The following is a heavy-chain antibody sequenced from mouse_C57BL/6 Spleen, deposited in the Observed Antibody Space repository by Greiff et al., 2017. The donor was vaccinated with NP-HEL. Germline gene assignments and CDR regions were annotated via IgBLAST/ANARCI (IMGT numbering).Heavy chain of an antibody. V-gene: IGHV1-82*01. D-gene: IGHD1-1*01. CDR1: GYAFSSSW. CDR2: IYPGDGDT. Sequence: QVQLQQSGPELVKPGASVKLSCKASGYAFSSSWMNWVKQRPGKGLEWIGRIYPGDGDTNYNGKFKGKATLTADKSSSTAYMQLSSLTSEDSAVYFCAINYYGSSSFAYWGQGTLVTVSA. J-gene: IGHJ3*01. CDR3: AINYYGSSSFAY.